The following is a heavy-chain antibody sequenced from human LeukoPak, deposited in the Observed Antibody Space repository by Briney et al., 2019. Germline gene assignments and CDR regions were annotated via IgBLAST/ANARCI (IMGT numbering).Heavy chain of an antibody. Sequence: PGGSLRLSCAASGFTCSSFEMHWVRQAPGKGLECISYISSGVSSKSYADSVKGRFTISRDNAKNSLDLQMNSLRAEDTAVYYCARDTGGYLGNWGQGTLVTVSS. V-gene: IGHV3-48*03. CDR2: ISSGVSSK. J-gene: IGHJ4*02. CDR1: GFTCSSFE. CDR3: ARDTGGYLGN. D-gene: IGHD5-12*01.